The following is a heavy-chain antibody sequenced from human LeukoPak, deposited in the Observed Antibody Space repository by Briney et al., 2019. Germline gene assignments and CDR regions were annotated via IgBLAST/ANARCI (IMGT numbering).Heavy chain of an antibody. Sequence: GGSLRLSCAASGFTFSNYAMSWVRQAPGKGLEWVGFIRSKAYGGTTEYAASVKGRFTISRDDSKSIAYLQMNSLKTEDTAVYYCTSTERHYSGSGSYAFDIWGQGTMVTVSS. CDR2: IRSKAYGGTT. J-gene: IGHJ3*02. V-gene: IGHV3-49*04. CDR1: GFTFSNYA. CDR3: TSTERHYSGSGSYAFDI. D-gene: IGHD3-10*01.